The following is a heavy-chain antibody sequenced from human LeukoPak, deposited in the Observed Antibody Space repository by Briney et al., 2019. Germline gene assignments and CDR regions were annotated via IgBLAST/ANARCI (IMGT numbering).Heavy chain of an antibody. CDR2: IYYSGST. Sequence: SPSETLSLTCTVSGGSISSYYWSWIRQPPGKGLEWIGYIYYSGSTNYNPSLKSRVTISVDTSKNQFSLKLSSVTAADTAVYYCARGTDDAFDIWGQGTMVTVSS. J-gene: IGHJ3*02. D-gene: IGHD1/OR15-1a*01. CDR1: GGSISSYY. CDR3: ARGTDDAFDI. V-gene: IGHV4-59*12.